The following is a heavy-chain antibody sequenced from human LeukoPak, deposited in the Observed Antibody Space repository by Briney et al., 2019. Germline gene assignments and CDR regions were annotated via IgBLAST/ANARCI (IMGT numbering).Heavy chain of an antibody. CDR2: VSAYNGNT. Sequence: ASVKVSCKASGYTFTSYGISGVRQAPGQGLEWIVCVSAYNGNTNYAQKLQGRVTMTTDTSTSTAYMELRSLRSDDTAVYYCARRYCSGGSCYVDFDYWGQGTLVTVSS. D-gene: IGHD2-15*01. V-gene: IGHV1-18*01. CDR3: ARRYCSGGSCYVDFDY. J-gene: IGHJ4*02. CDR1: GYTFTSYG.